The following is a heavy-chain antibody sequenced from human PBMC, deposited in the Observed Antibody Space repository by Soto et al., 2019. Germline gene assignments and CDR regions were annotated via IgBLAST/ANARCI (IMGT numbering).Heavy chain of an antibody. CDR3: ARVPSSGWYYFDY. CDR1: GGSISSYC. V-gene: IGHV4-59*01. J-gene: IGHJ4*02. D-gene: IGHD6-19*01. CDR2: IYYSGST. Sequence: PSETLSLTCAVSGGSISSYCWSWIRQPPGKGLEWIGYIYYSGSTNYNPSLKSRVTISVDTSKNQFSLKLSSVTAADTAVYYCARVPSSGWYYFDYWGQGTLVTVSS.